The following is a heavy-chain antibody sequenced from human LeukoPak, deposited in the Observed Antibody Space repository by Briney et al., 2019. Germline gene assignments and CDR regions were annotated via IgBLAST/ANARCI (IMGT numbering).Heavy chain of an antibody. CDR1: GFTFSNYA. D-gene: IGHD3-3*01. CDR2: ISYDGSNK. CDR3: ASGVNYFDY. V-gene: IGHV3-30*03. Sequence: PGRSLRLSCAASGFTFSNYAIHWVRQAPGKGLEWVALISYDGSNKYYADSVKGRFTISRDNAKKSLYLQMNSLRAEDTAVYYCASGVNYFDYWGQGTLVTVSS. J-gene: IGHJ4*02.